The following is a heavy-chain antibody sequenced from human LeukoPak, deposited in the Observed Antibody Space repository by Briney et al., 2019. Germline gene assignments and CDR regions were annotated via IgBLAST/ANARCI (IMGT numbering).Heavy chain of an antibody. CDR2: IYTSGST. CDR1: GGSISSYY. V-gene: IGHV4-4*07. CDR3: ARFGARDYYDSSGYSDAFDI. D-gene: IGHD3-22*01. J-gene: IGHJ3*02. Sequence: SETLSLTCTVAGGSISSYYWSWIRQPAGKGLEWIGRIYTSGSTNYNPSLKSRVTMSVDTSKNQFSLKLSSVTAADTTVYYCARFGARDYYDSSGYSDAFDIWGQGTMVTVSS.